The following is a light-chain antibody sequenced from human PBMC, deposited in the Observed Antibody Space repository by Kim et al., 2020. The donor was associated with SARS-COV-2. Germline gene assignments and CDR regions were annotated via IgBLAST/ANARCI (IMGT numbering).Light chain of an antibody. J-gene: IGKJ1*01. V-gene: IGKV1-6*01. CDR2: AAS. Sequence: ASVRDRVTITCRASKDISNELSWYQQISGKPPKLLIYAASNLQSGVPSRFSGSGSGTYFTLTITSLQSEDFATYYCLQDSKYPRTFGQGTKVDIK. CDR1: KDISNE. CDR3: LQDSKYPRT.